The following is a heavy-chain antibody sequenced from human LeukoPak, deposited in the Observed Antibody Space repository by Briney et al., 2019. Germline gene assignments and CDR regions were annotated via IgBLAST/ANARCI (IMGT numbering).Heavy chain of an antibody. V-gene: IGHV4-34*01. CDR3: ARGRGYSGYDFLGT. Sequence: SETLSLTCAVYGGSFSGYYWSWIRQPPGKGLEWIGEINHSGSTNYNPSLKSRVTISVDTCKNQFSLKLSSVTAADTAVYYCARGRGYSGYDFLGTWGQGTLVTVSS. CDR2: INHSGST. J-gene: IGHJ5*02. CDR1: GGSFSGYY. D-gene: IGHD5-12*01.